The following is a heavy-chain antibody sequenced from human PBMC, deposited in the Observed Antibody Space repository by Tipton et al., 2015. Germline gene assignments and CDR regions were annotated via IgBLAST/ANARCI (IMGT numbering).Heavy chain of an antibody. Sequence: QSGPEVKKPGSPVKVSCKASGGTFGRYGINWVRQAPGQGPEWMGTIIPILGTTASAQKFQGRVTMTTDTSTSTAYMELRSLRSDDTAVYYCARDGRREQWLLQDYWGQGTLVTVSS. V-gene: IGHV1-69*05. D-gene: IGHD6-19*01. CDR3: ARDGRREQWLLQDY. CDR2: IIPILGTT. J-gene: IGHJ4*02. CDR1: GGTFGRYG.